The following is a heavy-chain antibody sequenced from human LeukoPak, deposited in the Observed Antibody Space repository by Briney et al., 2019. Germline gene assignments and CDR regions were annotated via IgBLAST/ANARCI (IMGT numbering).Heavy chain of an antibody. CDR2: ISYDGSNK. Sequence: GGSLRLSCAASGFTFSSYAMHWVRQAPGKGLEWVAVISYDGSNKYYADSVKGRFTISRDNSKNALYLQMNSLRAEDTAVYYCAGEPDTAMVDYWGQGTLVTVSS. CDR1: GFTFSSYA. CDR3: AGEPDTAMVDY. V-gene: IGHV3-30-3*01. D-gene: IGHD5-18*01. J-gene: IGHJ4*02.